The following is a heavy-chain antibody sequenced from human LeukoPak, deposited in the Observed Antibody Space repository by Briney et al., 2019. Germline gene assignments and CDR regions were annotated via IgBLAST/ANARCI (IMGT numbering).Heavy chain of an antibody. Sequence: SGGSLRLSCAASGFTFSSYAMSWVRQAPGKGLEWVSAISGSGSSTYYADSVKGRFTISRDNSKNTLYLQMNSLRAEDTAVYYCAKDRDAWIQLWGLWDYWGQGTLVTVSS. V-gene: IGHV3-23*01. CDR3: AKDRDAWIQLWGLWDY. D-gene: IGHD5-18*01. CDR1: GFTFSSYA. J-gene: IGHJ4*02. CDR2: ISGSGSST.